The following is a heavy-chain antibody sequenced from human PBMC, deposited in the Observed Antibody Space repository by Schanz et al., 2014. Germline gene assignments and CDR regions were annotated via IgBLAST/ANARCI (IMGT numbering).Heavy chain of an antibody. V-gene: IGHV3-72*01. J-gene: IGHJ4*02. D-gene: IGHD1-7*01. Sequence: EVQLVESGGGLVQPGGSLRLSCAVSGFTVSDHYMDWVRQAPGKGLEWLGRVRNRRNSDIIEYAASVEGRFTISRDESKNSVYLQMNSLQTGDTAVYYCFSMHYGNSVYWGQGTLVTVSS. CDR2: VRNRRNSDII. CDR3: FSMHYGNSVY. CDR1: GFTVSDHY.